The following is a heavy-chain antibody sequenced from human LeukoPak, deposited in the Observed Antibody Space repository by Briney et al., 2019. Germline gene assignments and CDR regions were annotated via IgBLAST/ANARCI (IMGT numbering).Heavy chain of an antibody. CDR1: GYTFTSYY. CDR2: ISAYNGNT. J-gene: IGHJ4*02. D-gene: IGHD6-13*01. Sequence: ASVKVSCKASGYTFTSYYMHWVRQAPGQGLEWMGWISAYNGNTNYAQKLQGRVTMTTDTSTSTAYMELRSLRSDDTAVYYCARKIAAAGTDYWGQGTLVTVSS. CDR3: ARKIAAAGTDY. V-gene: IGHV1-18*04.